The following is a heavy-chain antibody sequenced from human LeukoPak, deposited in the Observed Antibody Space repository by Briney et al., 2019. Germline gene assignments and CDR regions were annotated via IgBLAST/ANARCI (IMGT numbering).Heavy chain of an antibody. Sequence: SETLSLTCTVSGGSISSSSYYWGWIRQPPGKGLEWIGSIYYSGSTYYNPSLKSRVTISVDTSKNQFSLKLSSVTAADTAVYYCARHQGPLYYYYMDVWGKGTTVTISS. J-gene: IGHJ6*03. CDR2: IYYSGST. CDR1: GGSISSSSYY. CDR3: ARHQGPLYYYYMDV. V-gene: IGHV4-39*01.